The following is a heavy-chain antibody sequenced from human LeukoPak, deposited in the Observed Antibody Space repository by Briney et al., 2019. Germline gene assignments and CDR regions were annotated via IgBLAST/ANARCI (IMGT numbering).Heavy chain of an antibody. CDR2: IYYSGST. CDR3: ARHDGGSWYYAFDV. Sequence: SETLSLTCTVSGVSISSYYWSWIRQPPGKGLEWIGYIYYSGSTNYSPSLKSRVTISLDTSKNQFSPKLSSVTAAYTAVYYCARHDGGSWYYAFDVWGQGTMVTVSS. D-gene: IGHD6-13*01. CDR1: GVSISSYY. J-gene: IGHJ3*01. V-gene: IGHV4-59*08.